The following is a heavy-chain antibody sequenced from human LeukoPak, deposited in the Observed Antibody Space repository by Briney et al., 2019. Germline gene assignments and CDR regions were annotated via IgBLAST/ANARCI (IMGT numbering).Heavy chain of an antibody. CDR1: GFTFSDYY. CDR3: ARKWLYCSGGSCYYFDY. V-gene: IGHV3-11*03. D-gene: IGHD2-15*01. CDR2: ISSSSSYT. Sequence: GGSLRLSCAASGFTFSDYYMSRIRQAPGKGLEWVSYISSSSSYTNYADSVKGRFTISRDNAKNSLYLQMNSLRAEDTAVYYCARKWLYCSGGSCYYFDYWGQGTLVTVSS. J-gene: IGHJ4*02.